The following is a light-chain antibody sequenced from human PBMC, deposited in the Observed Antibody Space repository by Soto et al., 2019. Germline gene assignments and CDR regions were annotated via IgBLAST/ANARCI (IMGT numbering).Light chain of an antibody. CDR3: QQYSSYPWT. J-gene: IGKJ1*01. V-gene: IGKV1-5*03. Sequence: DIQVTQSPSTLSASVGDRVTITCRASQSISSWLAWYQQKPGEAPKLLIYKASSLESGVPSRFSGGGSGTEFTLTISSLQPDDFATYYFQQYSSYPWTFGQGTKVEI. CDR2: KAS. CDR1: QSISSW.